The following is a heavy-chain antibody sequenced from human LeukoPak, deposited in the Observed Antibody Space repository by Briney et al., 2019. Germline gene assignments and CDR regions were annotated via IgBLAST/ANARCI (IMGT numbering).Heavy chain of an antibody. D-gene: IGHD4-17*01. J-gene: IGHJ4*02. Sequence: PSETLSLTCTVSGGSISSSSYYWGWIRQPPGKGLEWIGSIYYSGSTNYNPSLKSRVTISVDTSKNQFSLKLSSVTAADTAVYYCARYAGDYGDYAVTGWGQGTLVTVSS. V-gene: IGHV4-39*07. CDR2: IYYSGST. CDR1: GGSISSSSYY. CDR3: ARYAGDYGDYAVTG.